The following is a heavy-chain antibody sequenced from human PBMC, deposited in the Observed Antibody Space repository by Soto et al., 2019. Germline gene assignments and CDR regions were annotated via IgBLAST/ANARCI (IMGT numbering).Heavy chain of an antibody. CDR3: ARDLMPKPRDGYTAH. CDR2: ISYDGSNK. Sequence: QVQLVESGGGVVQPGRSLRLSCAASGFTFSSYAMHWVRQAPGKGLEWVAVISYDGSNKYYADSEKGRFTISRDNSKNPLYLQMNSLRAEDTAVYYCARDLMPKPRDGYTAHWGQGTLVTVSS. D-gene: IGHD5-12*01. CDR1: GFTFSSYA. J-gene: IGHJ4*02. V-gene: IGHV3-30-3*01.